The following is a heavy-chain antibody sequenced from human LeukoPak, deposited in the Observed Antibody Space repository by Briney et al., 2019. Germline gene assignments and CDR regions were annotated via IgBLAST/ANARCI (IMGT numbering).Heavy chain of an antibody. CDR2: IYSGGST. CDR1: GFTFSSYA. J-gene: IGHJ4*02. CDR3: ATSGEGDFWSGYYPSDY. D-gene: IGHD3-3*01. Sequence: GGSLRLSCAASGFTFSSYAMHWVRQAPGKGLEWVSVIYSGGSTYYADSVKGRFTISRDNSKNTLYLQMNSLRAEDTAVYYCATSGEGDFWSGYYPSDYWGQGTLVTVSS. V-gene: IGHV3-53*01.